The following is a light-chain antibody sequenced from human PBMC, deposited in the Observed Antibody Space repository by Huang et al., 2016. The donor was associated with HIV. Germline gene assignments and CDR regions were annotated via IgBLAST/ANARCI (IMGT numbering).Light chain of an antibody. V-gene: IGKV1-39*01. CDR3: QQSHSSPLT. J-gene: IGKJ4*01. CDR2: AAS. CDR1: QSLTRY. Sequence: DIQMTQSPSSLSASVGDTVTITCRASQSLTRYLNWYQQKPGKAPKLLIYAASSLQTWVPSRFSGSGSGTDFTLTISSLQAEDFATYYCQQSHSSPLTFGGGTKVEIK.